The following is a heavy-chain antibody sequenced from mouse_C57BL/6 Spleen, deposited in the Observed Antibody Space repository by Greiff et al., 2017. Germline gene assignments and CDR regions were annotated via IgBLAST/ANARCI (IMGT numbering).Heavy chain of an antibody. CDR3: ARYDSNYGGMDY. CDR1: GYTFTDYN. J-gene: IGHJ4*01. Sequence: EVKLQESGPELVKPGASVKIPCKASGYTFTDYNMDWVKQSHGKSLEWIGDINPNNGGTIYNQKFKGKATLTVDKSSSTAYMELRSLTSEDTAVYYCARYDSNYGGMDYWGQGTSVTVSS. CDR2: INPNNGGT. D-gene: IGHD2-5*01. V-gene: IGHV1-18*01.